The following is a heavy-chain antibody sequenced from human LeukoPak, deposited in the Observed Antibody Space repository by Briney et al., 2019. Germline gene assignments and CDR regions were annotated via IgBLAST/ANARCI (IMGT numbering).Heavy chain of an antibody. Sequence: ASVKVSCKASGGTFSSYAFSWVRQAPGQGLEWMGWISAYNGNTNYAQKLQGRVTMTTDTSTSTAYMELRSLRSDDTAVYYCARDYYDTPHYYYGMDVWGQGTTVTVSS. D-gene: IGHD3-22*01. V-gene: IGHV1-18*01. J-gene: IGHJ6*02. CDR2: ISAYNGNT. CDR1: GGTFSSYA. CDR3: ARDYYDTPHYYYGMDV.